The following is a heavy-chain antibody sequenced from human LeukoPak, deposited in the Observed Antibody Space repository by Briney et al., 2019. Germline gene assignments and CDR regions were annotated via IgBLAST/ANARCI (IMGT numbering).Heavy chain of an antibody. CDR3: ARDTGHIAVAGSPHEY. D-gene: IGHD6-19*01. Sequence: GGSLRLSCAASGFTFSTYSMTWVRQSPGKGLEWVSFISSNSRYIYYADSVKGRFTVSRDNAKNSLYLQMNSLRAEDTAVYYGARDTGHIAVAGSPHEYWGQGTLVTVSS. V-gene: IGHV3-21*01. CDR1: GFTFSTYS. CDR2: ISSNSRYI. J-gene: IGHJ4*02.